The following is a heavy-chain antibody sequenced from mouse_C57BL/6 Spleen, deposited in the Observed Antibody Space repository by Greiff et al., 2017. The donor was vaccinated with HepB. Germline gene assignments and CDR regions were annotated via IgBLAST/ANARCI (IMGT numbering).Heavy chain of an antibody. CDR2: IRLKSDNYAT. CDR1: GFTFSNYW. CDR3: TASELRPFAY. Sequence: EVQVVESGGGLVQPGGSMKLSCVASGFTFSNYWMNWVRQSPEKGLEWVAQIRLKSDNYATHYAESVKGRFTISRDDSKSSVYLQMNNLRAEDTGIYYCTASELRPFAYWGQGTLVTVSA. V-gene: IGHV6-3*01. J-gene: IGHJ3*01. D-gene: IGHD3-2*02.